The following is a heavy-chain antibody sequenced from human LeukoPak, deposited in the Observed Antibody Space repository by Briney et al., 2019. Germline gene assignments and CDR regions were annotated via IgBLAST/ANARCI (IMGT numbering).Heavy chain of an antibody. CDR1: GYTFTGYY. J-gene: IGHJ4*02. CDR2: INPNSGGT. CDR3: ARDFPYSSGWYYFDY. D-gene: IGHD6-19*01. Sequence: ASAKVSCKASGYTFTGYYMHWVRQAPGQGLEWMGWINPNSGGTNYAQKFQGRVTMTRDTSISTAYMELSRLRSDDTAVYYCARDFPYSSGWYYFDYWGQGTLVTVSS. V-gene: IGHV1-2*02.